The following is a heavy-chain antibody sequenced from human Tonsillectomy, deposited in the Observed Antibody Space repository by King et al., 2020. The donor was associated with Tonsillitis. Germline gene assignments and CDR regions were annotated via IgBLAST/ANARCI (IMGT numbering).Heavy chain of an antibody. CDR2: INHSGSA. Sequence: QVQLQQWGAGLLKPSETLSLTCAVYGGSFSGYYWSWIRQPPGKGLEWIGEINHSGSANYNPSLKSRVTVSVDTSKNQFSLKLNSVTAADTAVYYCARRFLVVLTAEAKRDPRSGFDPWGQGTLVPVSS. D-gene: IGHD2-21*02. J-gene: IGHJ5*02. CDR3: ARRFLVVLTAEAKRDPRSGFDP. CDR1: GGSFSGYY. V-gene: IGHV4-34*01.